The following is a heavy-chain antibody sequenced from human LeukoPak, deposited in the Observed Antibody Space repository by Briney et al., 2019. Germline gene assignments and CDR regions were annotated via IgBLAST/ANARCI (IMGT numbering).Heavy chain of an antibody. V-gene: IGHV4-4*09. CDR1: GGSISGYY. Sequence: SSEALSLTCSVSGGSISGYYWSWIRQPPGQTLEWIGYIYSSGSTNYNPSLQSRVTMSVDTSMNQFSLRLSSVTAADTAVYYCARFTYTTRPSDVWGKGTTVTVSS. J-gene: IGHJ6*04. D-gene: IGHD3-16*01. CDR3: ARFTYTTRPSDV. CDR2: IYSSGST.